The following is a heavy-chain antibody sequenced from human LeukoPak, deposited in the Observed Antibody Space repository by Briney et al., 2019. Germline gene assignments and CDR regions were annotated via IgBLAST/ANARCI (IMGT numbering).Heavy chain of an antibody. D-gene: IGHD3-22*01. CDR1: EFSFIGYY. V-gene: IGHV7-4-1*02. J-gene: IGHJ3*02. Sequence: ASVKVSCKASEFSFIGYYVHWVRQAPGQGLEWMGWINTNTGNPTYAQGFTGRFVFSLDTSVSTAYLQISSLKAEDTAVYYCAGDSSGYYSSDAFDIWGQGTMVTVSS. CDR3: AGDSSGYYSSDAFDI. CDR2: INTNTGNP.